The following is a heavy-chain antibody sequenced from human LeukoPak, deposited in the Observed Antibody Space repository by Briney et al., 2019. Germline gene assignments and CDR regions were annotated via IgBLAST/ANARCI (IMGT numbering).Heavy chain of an antibody. CDR3: ARDPTGLIYDYVWGSGFDY. D-gene: IGHD3-16*01. CDR1: GGTFSSYT. V-gene: IGHV1-69*04. Sequence: SVKVSCKASGGTFSSYTISWVRQAPGQGLEWMGRIIPSLGIANYAQKYQGRVTITADKSTSTAYLELSSLRSEDTAVYYCARDPTGLIYDYVWGSGFDYWGQGTLVTVSS. CDR2: IIPSLGIA. J-gene: IGHJ4*02.